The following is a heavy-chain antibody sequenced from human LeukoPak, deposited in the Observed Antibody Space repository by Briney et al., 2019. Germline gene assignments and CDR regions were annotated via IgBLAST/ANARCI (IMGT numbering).Heavy chain of an antibody. V-gene: IGHV3-30*02. Sequence: GGSLRLSCAASGFTFSSYGMHWVRQAPGKGLEWVAFIRYDGSNKYYGDSVKGRFTISRDNSKNTLYLQMNSLRPEDTAVYYCARDSIRQQLYYFDYWGQGTLVTVSS. CDR3: ARDSIRQQLYYFDY. CDR2: IRYDGSNK. D-gene: IGHD6-13*01. J-gene: IGHJ4*02. CDR1: GFTFSSYG.